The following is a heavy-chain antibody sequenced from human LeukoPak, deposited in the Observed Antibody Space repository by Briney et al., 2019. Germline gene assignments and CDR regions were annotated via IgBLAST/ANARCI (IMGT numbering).Heavy chain of an antibody. V-gene: IGHV3-9*01. CDR1: GFTFDDYA. CDR2: ISWNSGSI. D-gene: IGHD6-13*01. CDR3: AKDLVSAAGTGRAFDI. Sequence: PGGSLRLSCAASGFTFDDYAMHWVRQAPGKGLEWVSGISWNSGSIGYADSVKGRFTISRDNAKNSLYLQMNSLRAEDTALYYCAKDLVSAAGTGRAFDIWGQGTMVTVSS. J-gene: IGHJ3*02.